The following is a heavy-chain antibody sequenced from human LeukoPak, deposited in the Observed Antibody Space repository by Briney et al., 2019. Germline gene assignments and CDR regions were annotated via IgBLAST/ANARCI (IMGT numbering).Heavy chain of an antibody. CDR2: IYPGDSDT. Sequence: PGESLKISCKGSGYSFTSYWIGWVRQMPGKGLEWMGIIYPGDSDTRYSPSFQGQVTISADKSISTAYLQWSSLKASDTAMYYCARHSQSGCSSTSCYTGDHAFDIWGQGTMVTVSS. CDR1: GYSFTSYW. J-gene: IGHJ3*02. D-gene: IGHD2-2*02. CDR3: ARHSQSGCSSTSCYTGDHAFDI. V-gene: IGHV5-51*01.